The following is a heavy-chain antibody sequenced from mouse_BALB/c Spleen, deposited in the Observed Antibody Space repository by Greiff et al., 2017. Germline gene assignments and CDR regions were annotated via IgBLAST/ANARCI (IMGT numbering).Heavy chain of an antibody. J-gene: IGHJ4*01. Sequence: VQLQQSGAELMKPGASVKISCKATGYTFSSYWIEWVKQRPGHGLEWIGEILPGSGSTNYNEKFKGKATFTADTSSNTAYMQLSSLTSEDSAVYYCARWLLRAYYAMDYWGQGTSVTVSS. V-gene: IGHV1-9*01. CDR1: GYTFSSYW. CDR2: ILPGSGST. CDR3: ARWLLRAYYAMDY. D-gene: IGHD2-3*01.